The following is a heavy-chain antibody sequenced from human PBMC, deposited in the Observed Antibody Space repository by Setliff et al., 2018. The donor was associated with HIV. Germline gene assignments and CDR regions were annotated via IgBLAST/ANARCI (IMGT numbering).Heavy chain of an antibody. V-gene: IGHV4-39*01. CDR1: GGSVDSRDYY. J-gene: IGHJ3*02. Sequence: SETLSLTCAVSGGSVDSRDYYWGWIRQPPGKGLEWLGNILYGGTTYYTPSLKSRVSISVDASRNQFSLRLNSVTAADTAVYYCARPTTGLGGGAAFDIWGQGTMVTVSS. CDR2: ILYGGTT. D-gene: IGHD2-8*01. CDR3: ARPTTGLGGGAAFDI.